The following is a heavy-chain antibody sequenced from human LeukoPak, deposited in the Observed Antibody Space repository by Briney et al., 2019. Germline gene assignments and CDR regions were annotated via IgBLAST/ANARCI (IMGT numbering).Heavy chain of an antibody. CDR1: GFTFSSYW. Sequence: GGSLRLSCAASGFTFSSYWMHWVRQAPGKGLVWVSRINTDGSSTSYADSVKGRFTISRDNSKNTLYLQMNSLRAEDTAVYYCAKGEYSYGDWGDYWGQGTLVTVSS. V-gene: IGHV3-74*01. CDR3: AKGEYSYGDWGDY. J-gene: IGHJ4*02. CDR2: INTDGSST. D-gene: IGHD5-18*01.